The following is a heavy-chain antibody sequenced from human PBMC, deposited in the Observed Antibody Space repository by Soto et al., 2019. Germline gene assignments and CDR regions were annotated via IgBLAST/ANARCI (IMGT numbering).Heavy chain of an antibody. CDR1: GLTISNAW. CDR2: IKTNTEGGKT. CDR3: TTGSVEGV. J-gene: IGHJ6*02. Sequence: EVQLVESGGGFIYPGGSLRLSCAASGLTISNAWMTWVRQAPGKGLEWVGRIKTNTEGGKTDYAGAVKGRFTVSRDDSKNTLYLQMNSLRTEDTAVYYCTTGSVEGVWGQGTTVTVSS. D-gene: IGHD2-15*01. V-gene: IGHV3-15*07.